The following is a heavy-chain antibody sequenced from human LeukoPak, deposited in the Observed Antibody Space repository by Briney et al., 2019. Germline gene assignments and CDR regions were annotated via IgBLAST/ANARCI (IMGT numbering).Heavy chain of an antibody. D-gene: IGHD3-16*01. CDR3: ARVSWPGRGSRFDP. V-gene: IGHV4-59*01. CDR2: IYYSGST. CDR1: GGSISSYC. J-gene: IGHJ5*02. Sequence: SETLSLTCTVSGGSISSYCWSWIRQPPGKGLEWIGYIYYSGSTNYNPSLKSRVTISVDTSKNQFSLKLSSVTAADTAVYYCARVSWPGRGSRFDPWGQGTRVTVSS.